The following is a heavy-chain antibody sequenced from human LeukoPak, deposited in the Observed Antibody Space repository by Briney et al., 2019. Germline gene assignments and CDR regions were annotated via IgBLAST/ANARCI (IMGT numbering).Heavy chain of an antibody. J-gene: IGHJ4*02. V-gene: IGHV3-48*01. Sequence: GGSLRLSCAASGFTFNDYSLNWVRQAPGKGLEWVSYISSNSGTTYYADSVKGRFTISRDNSKNTLYLQMNTLRAEDTAMYYCAKDLHNYDTSSNSRGPDYWGQGTLVTVSS. CDR2: ISSNSGTT. D-gene: IGHD4-23*01. CDR3: AKDLHNYDTSSNSRGPDY. CDR1: GFTFNDYS.